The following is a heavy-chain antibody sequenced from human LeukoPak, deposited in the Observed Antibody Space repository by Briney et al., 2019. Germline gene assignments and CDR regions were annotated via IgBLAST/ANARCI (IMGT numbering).Heavy chain of an antibody. CDR3: ARASRYYYGSGRDY. Sequence: GGPLRLSCAASGFTFSSYWMSWVRQAPGKGLEWVANIKQDGSEKYYVDSVKGRFTISRDNAKNSLYLQMNSLRAEDTAVYYCARASRYYYGSGRDYWGQGTLVTVSS. CDR2: IKQDGSEK. V-gene: IGHV3-7*03. J-gene: IGHJ4*02. CDR1: GFTFSSYW. D-gene: IGHD3-10*01.